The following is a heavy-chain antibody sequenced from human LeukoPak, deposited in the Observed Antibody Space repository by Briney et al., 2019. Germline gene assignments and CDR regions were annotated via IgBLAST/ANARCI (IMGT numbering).Heavy chain of an antibody. Sequence: PGGSLRLSCAASGFTFEDYAMHWVRQAPGEGLEWVSSISWNSAFIDYADSVKGRFTISRDNAKNSLYLQMNSLRAEDTALYYCARALTDAFDIWGQGTMVTVSS. CDR2: ISWNSAFI. J-gene: IGHJ3*02. CDR1: GFTFEDYA. CDR3: ARALTDAFDI. V-gene: IGHV3-9*01.